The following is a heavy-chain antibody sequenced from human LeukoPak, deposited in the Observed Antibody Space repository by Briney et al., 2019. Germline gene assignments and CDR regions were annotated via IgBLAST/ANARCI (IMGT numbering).Heavy chain of an antibody. J-gene: IGHJ6*02. D-gene: IGHD3-3*01. V-gene: IGHV1-18*01. CDR3: ARSLYYDFWSGYYGMDV. CDR2: ISAYNGNT. Sequence: ASVKVSCKASGCTFTSYGISWVRQAPGQGLEWMGWISAYNGNTNYAQKLQGRVTMTTDTSTSTAYMELRSLRSDDTAVYYCARSLYYDFWSGYYGMDVWGQGTTVTVSS. CDR1: GCTFTSYG.